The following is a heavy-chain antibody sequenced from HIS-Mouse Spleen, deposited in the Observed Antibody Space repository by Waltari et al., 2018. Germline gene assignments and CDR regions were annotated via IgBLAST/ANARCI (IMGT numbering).Heavy chain of an antibody. CDR3: AREIPYSSSWYDWYFDL. CDR2: IYYSGST. D-gene: IGHD6-13*01. V-gene: IGHV4-39*07. J-gene: IGHJ2*01. Sequence: QLQLQESGPGLVKPSETLSLTCTVSGGSISSSSYYWGWIRQPPGTGLDWIGSIYYSGSTHYNPSLKGRVTISVDTSKNPFSLKLSSVTAADTAVYYCAREIPYSSSWYDWYFDLWGRGTLVTVSS. CDR1: GGSISSSSYY.